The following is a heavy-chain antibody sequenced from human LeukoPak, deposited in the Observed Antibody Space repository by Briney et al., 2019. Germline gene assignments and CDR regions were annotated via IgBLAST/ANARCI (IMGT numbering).Heavy chain of an antibody. Sequence: ASVKVSCKASGYTFTGHYMHWVRQAPGQGLEWMGWINPNSGGTNYAQKFQGRVTMTRDTSISTAYMELSRLTSDDTAVYYCARNSSLVDPWGQGTLVTVSS. CDR1: GYTFTGHY. V-gene: IGHV1-2*02. CDR2: INPNSGGT. D-gene: IGHD2-21*01. CDR3: ARNSSLVDP. J-gene: IGHJ5*02.